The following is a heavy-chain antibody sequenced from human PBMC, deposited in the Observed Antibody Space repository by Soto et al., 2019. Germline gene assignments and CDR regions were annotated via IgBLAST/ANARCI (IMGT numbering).Heavy chain of an antibody. J-gene: IGHJ4*02. V-gene: IGHV3-7*05. D-gene: IGHD1-26*01. CDR2: IQPDESEK. CDR3: GAGGGSYGYFDY. Sequence: PGGSLRLSCAASGFSVRTVWMSWVRQAPGKGLEWVANIQPDESEKHYVDSVKGRFTISRDDAKNSLYLQMDSLRAEDTAVYYCGAGGGSYGYFDYWGQGTLVTVSS. CDR1: GFSVRTVW.